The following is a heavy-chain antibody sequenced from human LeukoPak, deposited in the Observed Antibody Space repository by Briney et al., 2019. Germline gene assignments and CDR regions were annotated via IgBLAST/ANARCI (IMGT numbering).Heavy chain of an antibody. Sequence: PGGSLRLSCAASGFIFRNYPMHWLRQAPDKGLEWVSLISSDGRNTYYADSVKGRFTISRDNSKNTLYLQMNSLRAEDTAVYYCARERRGLRYFDWFQDDYWGQGTLVTVSS. D-gene: IGHD3-9*01. V-gene: IGHV3-30*14. CDR1: GFIFRNYP. J-gene: IGHJ4*02. CDR2: ISSDGRNT. CDR3: ARERRGLRYFDWFQDDY.